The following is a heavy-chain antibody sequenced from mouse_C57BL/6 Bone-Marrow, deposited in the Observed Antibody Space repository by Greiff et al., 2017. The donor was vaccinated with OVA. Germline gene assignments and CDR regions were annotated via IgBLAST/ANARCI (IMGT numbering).Heavy chain of an antibody. CDR3: VREHYGSSADY. D-gene: IGHD1-1*01. CDR1: GFSFNTYA. J-gene: IGHJ2*01. V-gene: IGHV10-1*01. Sequence: EVQRVESGGGLVQPKGSLKLSCAASGFSFNTYAMNWVRQAPGKGLEWVARIRSKSNNYATYYADSVKDRFTISRDDSESMLYLQMNNLKTEDTAMYYCVREHYGSSADYWGQGTTLTVAS. CDR2: IRSKSNNYAT.